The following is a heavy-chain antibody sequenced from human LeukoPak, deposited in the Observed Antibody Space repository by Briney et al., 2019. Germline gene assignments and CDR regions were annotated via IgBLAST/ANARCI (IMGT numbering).Heavy chain of an antibody. CDR3: AKPRSLNIVGGAVDY. J-gene: IGHJ4*02. CDR2: IRYDGSNK. D-gene: IGHD1-26*01. Sequence: PGGSLRLSCAASGFTFSSYGMHWVRQAPGKGLGWVAFIRYDGSNKYYADSVKGRFTFSRDNSKNTLYLQMNSLRAEDTAVYYCAKPRSLNIVGGAVDYWGQGTLVTVSS. CDR1: GFTFSSYG. V-gene: IGHV3-30*02.